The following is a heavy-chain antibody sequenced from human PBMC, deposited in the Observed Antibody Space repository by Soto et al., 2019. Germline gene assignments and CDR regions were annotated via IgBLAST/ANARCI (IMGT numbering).Heavy chain of an antibody. CDR2: IYSGGST. CDR3: TRDRLAARFFYYYGIDV. V-gene: IGHV3-66*01. CDR1: GFTVSSNY. Sequence: EVQLVESGGGLVQPGGSLRLSCAASGFTVSSNYMSWVRQAPGKGLEWVSVIYSGGSTYYADSVKGRFTISRDNSKNTPYPQMNSLRAEYTAVYYCTRDRLAARFFYYYGIDVWGQGTTVTVSS. J-gene: IGHJ6*02. D-gene: IGHD6-6*01.